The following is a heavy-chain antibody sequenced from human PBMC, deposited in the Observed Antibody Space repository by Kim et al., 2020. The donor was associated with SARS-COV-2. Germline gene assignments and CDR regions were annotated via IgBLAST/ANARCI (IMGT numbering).Heavy chain of an antibody. V-gene: IGHV3-15*01. CDR2: IKSKTDGGTT. D-gene: IGHD3-9*01. CDR1: GFTFSNAW. CDR3: TTEGYDILTGWNWFDP. J-gene: IGHJ5*02. Sequence: GGSLRLSCAASGFTFSNAWMSWVRQAPGKGLEWVGRIKSKTDGGTTDYAAPVKGRFTISRDDSKNTLYLQMNSLKTEDTAVYYCTTEGYDILTGWNWFDPWGQGTLVTVSS.